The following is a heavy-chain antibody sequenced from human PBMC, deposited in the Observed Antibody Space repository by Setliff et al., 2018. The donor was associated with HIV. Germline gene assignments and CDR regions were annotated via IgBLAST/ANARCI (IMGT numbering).Heavy chain of an antibody. V-gene: IGHV3-23*01. J-gene: IGHJ5*02. Sequence: PGGSLRLSCAASGFTFSSYAMSWVRQAPGKGLEWASGISGSGGSTYYADSVTGRFTISRDNSKYTLYLQMNSLRAEDTAVYYCAKDRYCTNGVCYFNWFDPWGQGTLVTVSS. D-gene: IGHD2-8*01. CDR3: AKDRYCTNGVCYFNWFDP. CDR1: GFTFSSYA. CDR2: ISGSGGST.